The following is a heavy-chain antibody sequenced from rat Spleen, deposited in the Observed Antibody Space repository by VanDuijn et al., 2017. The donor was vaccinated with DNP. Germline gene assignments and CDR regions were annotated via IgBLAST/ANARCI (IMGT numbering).Heavy chain of an antibody. CDR2: IFYDGSGT. CDR1: GFTFSNYD. J-gene: IGHJ2*01. Sequence: EVQLVESGGGLVQPGRSMKLSCAASGFTFSNYDMAWVRQAPKKGLEWVATIFYDGSGTYYRDSVKGQFTISRDNTKNTRYLQMDSLRPEDTASYYGARQGTGTTRHYFDYWGQGVMGTVSS. D-gene: IGHD1-5*01. V-gene: IGHV5-7*01. CDR3: ARQGTGTTRHYFDY.